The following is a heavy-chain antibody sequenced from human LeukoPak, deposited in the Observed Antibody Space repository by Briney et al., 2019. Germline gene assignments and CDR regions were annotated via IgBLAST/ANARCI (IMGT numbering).Heavy chain of an antibody. J-gene: IGHJ4*02. V-gene: IGHV4-34*01. CDR2: INHSGST. CDR1: GGSFSGYY. Sequence: SETLSLTCAVCGGSFSGYYWSWIRQPPGKGLEWIGEINHSGSTNYNPSLKSRVTISVDTSKNQFSLKLSSVTAADTAVYYCARGLRIAVAGIDYWGQGTLVTVSS. D-gene: IGHD6-19*01. CDR3: ARGLRIAVAGIDY.